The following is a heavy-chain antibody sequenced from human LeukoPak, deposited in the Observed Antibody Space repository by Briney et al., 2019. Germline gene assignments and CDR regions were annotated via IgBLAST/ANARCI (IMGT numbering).Heavy chain of an antibody. CDR1: GYTFTSYG. Sequence: ASVKVSCKASGYTFTSYGISWVRQAPGQGLEWVVWISAYNSNKNSAEKFQGRVTMTIDTSTSTAYMELRSLKSDDTAVYYCVRHIKPAGPWDGMDVWGQGTTVIVSS. CDR2: ISAYNSNK. V-gene: IGHV1-18*04. D-gene: IGHD1-26*01. CDR3: VRHIKPAGPWDGMDV. J-gene: IGHJ6*02.